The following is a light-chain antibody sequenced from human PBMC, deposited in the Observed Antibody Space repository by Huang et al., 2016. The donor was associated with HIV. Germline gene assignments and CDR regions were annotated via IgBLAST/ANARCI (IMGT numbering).Light chain of an antibody. CDR2: GAS. CDR1: QSVSSN. J-gene: IGKJ2*01. V-gene: IGKV3-15*01. Sequence: EISMTQFPATLYVSPGERVTLSCRASQSVSSNLAWYQQKHGQAPRLLLYGASTRATGIPASFSGSGSGTEFTLTISSLQSEDFAVYYCQQYNNWPPGDTFGQGTKLEIK. CDR3: QQYNNWPPGDT.